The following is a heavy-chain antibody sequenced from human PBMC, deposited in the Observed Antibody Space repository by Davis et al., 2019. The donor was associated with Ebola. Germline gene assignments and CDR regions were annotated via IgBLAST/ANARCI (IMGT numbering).Heavy chain of an antibody. Sequence: SVKVSCKASGGTFSSYAISWVRQAPGQGLEWMGGIIPIFGTANYAQKFQGRVTITADESTSTAYMELSSLRSEDTAVYYCARRLGSGYQEDAFDIWGQGTMVTVSS. CDR3: ARRLGSGYQEDAFDI. CDR1: GGTFSSYA. D-gene: IGHD3-22*01. V-gene: IGHV1-69*13. J-gene: IGHJ3*02. CDR2: IIPIFGTA.